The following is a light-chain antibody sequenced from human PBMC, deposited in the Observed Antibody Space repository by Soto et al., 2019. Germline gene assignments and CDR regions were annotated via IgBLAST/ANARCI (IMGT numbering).Light chain of an antibody. CDR2: SND. CDR1: TSNIGSNP. Sequence: QSVLTQPPSASVTPGQRVTISCSVSTSNIGSNPVNWYQQLPGTAPKLLIYSNDQRPSGVPARFSGSKSGTSASLAISGLQSGDEADYYCGAWDDSLSGYVFGAGTKVTVL. V-gene: IGLV1-44*01. CDR3: GAWDDSLSGYV. J-gene: IGLJ1*01.